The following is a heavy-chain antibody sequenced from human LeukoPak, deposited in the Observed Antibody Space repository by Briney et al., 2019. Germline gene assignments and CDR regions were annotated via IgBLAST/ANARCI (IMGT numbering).Heavy chain of an antibody. J-gene: IGHJ4*02. V-gene: IGHV1-69*05. Sequence: SVKVSCKASGGTFSSYAISWVRQAPGQGLKWMGRIIPIFGTANYAQKFQGRVTITTDESTSTAYMELSSLRSEDTAVYYCASGYSYGSFDYWGQGTLVTVSS. CDR1: GGTFSSYA. CDR2: IIPIFGTA. D-gene: IGHD5-18*01. CDR3: ASGYSYGSFDY.